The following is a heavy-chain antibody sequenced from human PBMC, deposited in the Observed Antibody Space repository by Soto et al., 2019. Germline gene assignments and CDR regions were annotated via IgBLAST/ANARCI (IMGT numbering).Heavy chain of an antibody. CDR3: ARDHDSGYDHIYYCMDV. Sequence: QVQLVESGGGVVQPGRSLRLSCAASGFTFSSYAMHWVRQAPGKGLEWVAVISYDGSNKYYADSVKGRFTISRDNSKNTLYLQMNSLRAEDTAVYYCARDHDSGYDHIYYCMDVWGQGTTVTVSS. J-gene: IGHJ6*02. V-gene: IGHV3-30-3*01. D-gene: IGHD5-12*01. CDR1: GFTFSSYA. CDR2: ISYDGSNK.